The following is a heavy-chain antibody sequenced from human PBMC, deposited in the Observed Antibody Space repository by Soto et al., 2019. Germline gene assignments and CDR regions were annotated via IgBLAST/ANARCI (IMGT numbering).Heavy chain of an antibody. CDR3: ARARQRTVTPHHFDY. CDR2: IIPIFGTA. V-gene: IGHV1-69*13. CDR1: GGTFSSYA. J-gene: IGHJ4*02. D-gene: IGHD4-4*01. Sequence: SVKVSCKASGGTFSSYAISWVRQAPGQGLEWMGGIIPIFGTANYAQKFQGRVTITADESTSTAYMELSSLRSEDTAVYYCARARQRTVTPHHFDYWGQGTQVTVSS.